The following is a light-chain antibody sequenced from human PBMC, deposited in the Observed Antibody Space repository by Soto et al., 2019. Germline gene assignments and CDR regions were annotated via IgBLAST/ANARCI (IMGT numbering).Light chain of an antibody. V-gene: IGKV3-20*01. CDR1: QSVSNNY. Sequence: EIVLTLSPGTLSLSPVERATLSCRASQSVSNNYLAWYQQKPGQAPRLLIYGASNRATGIPDRFSGSGSGTDFTLTISRLDPEDFAVYYCQQYGSSGTFGQGTKVDI. J-gene: IGKJ1*01. CDR2: GAS. CDR3: QQYGSSGT.